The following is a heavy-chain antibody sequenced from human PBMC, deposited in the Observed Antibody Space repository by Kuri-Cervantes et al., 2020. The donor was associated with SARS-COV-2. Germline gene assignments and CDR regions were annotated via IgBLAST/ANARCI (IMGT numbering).Heavy chain of an antibody. CDR1: GFTFNSYA. Sequence: GGSLRLSCAASGFTFNSYAMSWVRQAPGKGLEWVSGISGRGGSTYYADSVKGRFTISRDNSKNTLYLQMNSLRAEDTAVYYCARDRIAPTGWDYYMDVWGKGTTVTVSS. CDR3: ARDRIAPTGWDYYMDV. D-gene: IGHD2-15*01. J-gene: IGHJ6*03. CDR2: ISGRGGST. V-gene: IGHV3-23*01.